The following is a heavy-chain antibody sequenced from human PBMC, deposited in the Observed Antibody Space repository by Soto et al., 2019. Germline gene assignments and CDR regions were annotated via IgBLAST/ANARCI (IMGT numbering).Heavy chain of an antibody. CDR2: ISSSSSTI. Sequence: EVQLVESGGGLVQPGGSLSLSFAASGFTFISYSMNWSRQAQGKGLEWVSYISSSSSTIYYEASVKGRFTIARDNAKNSLYLQMNSLRDEDTAVYYCARDTYEQPLSFDYWGQGTLVTVSS. J-gene: IGHJ4*02. CDR1: GFTFISYS. D-gene: IGHD6-13*01. CDR3: ARDTYEQPLSFDY. V-gene: IGHV3-48*02.